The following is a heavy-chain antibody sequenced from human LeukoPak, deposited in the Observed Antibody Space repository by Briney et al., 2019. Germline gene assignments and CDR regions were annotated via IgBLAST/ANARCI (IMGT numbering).Heavy chain of an antibody. D-gene: IGHD3-10*01. J-gene: IGHJ4*02. V-gene: IGHV4-34*01. CDR2: INHSGST. CDR3: ARGGAHMVRGVIITWTFDY. Sequence: SETLSLTCAVYGGSFSGYYWSWIRQPPGKGLEWIGEINHSGSTNYNPSLKSRVTISVDTSKNQFSLNLSSVTAADTAVYYCARGGAHMVRGVIITWTFDYWGQGTLVTVSS. CDR1: GGSFSGYY.